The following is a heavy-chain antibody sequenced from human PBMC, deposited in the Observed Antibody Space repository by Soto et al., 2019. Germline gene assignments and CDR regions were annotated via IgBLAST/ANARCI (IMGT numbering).Heavy chain of an antibody. CDR1: DGSFSGYY. CDR3: PRGAGNCRGASCQDFDY. CDR2: INHSGST. V-gene: IGHV4-34*01. Sequence: SETLCLTCAVYDGSFSGYYWSWIRQPPGKGLEWIGEINHSGSTNYNPSLKSRVTISVDTSKNQFSLKLSSVTAADTAVYYCPRGAGNCRGASCQDFDYGAKETLFP. J-gene: IGHJ4*02. D-gene: IGHD2-15*01.